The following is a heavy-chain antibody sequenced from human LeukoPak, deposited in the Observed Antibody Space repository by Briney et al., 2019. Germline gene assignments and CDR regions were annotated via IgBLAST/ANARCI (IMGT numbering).Heavy chain of an antibody. V-gene: IGHV1-2*02. D-gene: IGHD3-22*01. CDR2: INPNSGGT. J-gene: IGHJ4*02. Sequence: ASVKVSCKASGYTFTGYYMHWVRQAPGQGLEWMGWINPNSGGTNYARKFQGRVTMTRDTSISTAYMELSRLRSDDTAVYYCARVLPTYYYDSSGYPPFDYWGQGTLVTVSS. CDR3: ARVLPTYYYDSSGYPPFDY. CDR1: GYTFTGYY.